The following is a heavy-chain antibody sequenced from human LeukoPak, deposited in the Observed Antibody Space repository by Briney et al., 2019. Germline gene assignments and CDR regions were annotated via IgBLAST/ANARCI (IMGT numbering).Heavy chain of an antibody. J-gene: IGHJ4*02. Sequence: SETLSLTCTVSGGSISIISSSTYYWGWIRQAPGKGLEWIGSLYYGENSHYNPSLKSLATLSVDTSNNQFSLKLTSVTAADAAVYFCARQLPTAAADTRGYFDYWGQGTVVTVSS. V-gene: IGHV4-39*01. CDR1: GGSISIISSSTYY. CDR3: ARQLPTAAADTRGYFDY. CDR2: LYYGENS. D-gene: IGHD6-25*01.